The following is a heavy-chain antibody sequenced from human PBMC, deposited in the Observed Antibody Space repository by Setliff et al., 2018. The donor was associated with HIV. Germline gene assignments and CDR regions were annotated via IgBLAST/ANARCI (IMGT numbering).Heavy chain of an antibody. CDR1: GYSINSGYY. D-gene: IGHD3-3*01. V-gene: IGHV4-38-2*02. CDR3: APGEGVASTYYHD. Sequence: SETLSLTCTISGYSINSGYYWGWIRQPPGKGLEWIGSMSHSGSTYYNPSLKSRVTILMDLSRNQLSLHLASVTTADTAVYFCAPGEGVASTYYHDWGQGTQVTVSS. CDR2: MSHSGST. J-gene: IGHJ4*01.